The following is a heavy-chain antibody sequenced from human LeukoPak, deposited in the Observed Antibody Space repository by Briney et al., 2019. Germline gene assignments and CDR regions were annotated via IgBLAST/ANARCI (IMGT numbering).Heavy chain of an antibody. J-gene: IGHJ4*02. CDR3: ARGRRDSSYSDTDY. V-gene: IGHV3-23*01. CDR1: GFTFSNYA. Sequence: GGSLRLSCAASGFTFSNYAMDWVRQAPRTGLEWLSVISGRGDNIFYADSVKGRFTISRDMSKNTLFLQMNSLRAEDTAIYYCARGRRDSSYSDTDYWGQGVLVTVSS. D-gene: IGHD2-15*01. CDR2: ISGRGDNI.